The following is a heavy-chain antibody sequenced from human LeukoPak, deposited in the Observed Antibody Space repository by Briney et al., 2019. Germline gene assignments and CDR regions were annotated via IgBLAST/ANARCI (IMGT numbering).Heavy chain of an antibody. D-gene: IGHD3-16*01. CDR2: FDPEDGET. V-gene: IGHV1-24*01. CDR1: GYNLTELS. CDR3: ATWGWGRSPRWFDP. Sequence: ASVKVSCKVSGYNLTELSMHWVRQAPGKGLEWMGGFDPEDGETIYAQKFQGRVTMTEDTSTDTAYMELSSLRSEDTAVYYCATWGWGRSPRWFDPWGQGTLVTVSS. J-gene: IGHJ5*01.